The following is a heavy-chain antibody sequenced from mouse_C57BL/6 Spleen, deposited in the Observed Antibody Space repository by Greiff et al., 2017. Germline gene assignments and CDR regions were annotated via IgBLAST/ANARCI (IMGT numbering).Heavy chain of an antibody. CDR3: ARRIYYDYLDY. CDR1: GYTFTDYY. J-gene: IGHJ2*01. CDR2: INPNNGGT. D-gene: IGHD2-4*01. V-gene: IGHV1-26*01. Sequence: EVQLQQSGPELVKPGASVKISCKASGYTFTDYYMNWVKQSHGKSLEWIGDINPNNGGTSYNQKFKGKATLTVDKSSSTAYMELRSLTSEDSAVYYCARRIYYDYLDYWGQGTTLTVSS.